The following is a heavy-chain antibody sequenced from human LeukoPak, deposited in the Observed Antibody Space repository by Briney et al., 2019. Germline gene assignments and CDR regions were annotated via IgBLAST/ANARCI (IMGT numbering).Heavy chain of an antibody. CDR2: FDPEDGET. D-gene: IGHD5-12*01. CDR1: GYTLTELS. CDR3: ATDKVGYSGYDT. J-gene: IGHJ5*02. Sequence: ASVKVSCKVSGYTLTELSMHWVRQAPGKGLEWMGGFDPEDGETIYAQKFQGRVTMTGDTSTDTAYMELSSLRSEDTAVYYCATDKVGYSGYDTWGQGTLVTVSS. V-gene: IGHV1-24*01.